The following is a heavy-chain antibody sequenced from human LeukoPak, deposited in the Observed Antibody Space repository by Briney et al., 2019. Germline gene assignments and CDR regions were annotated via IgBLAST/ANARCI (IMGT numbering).Heavy chain of an antibody. CDR1: GFTFSSYW. CDR3: AKDPTHVDTAMGDY. CDR2: IKQDGSEK. D-gene: IGHD5-18*01. V-gene: IGHV3-7*03. J-gene: IGHJ4*02. Sequence: GGSLRLSCAASGFTFSSYWMSWVRQAPGKGLEWVANIKQDGSEKYYVDSVKGQFTISRDNAKNSLYLQMNSLRAEDTAVYYCAKDPTHVDTAMGDYWGQGTLVTVSS.